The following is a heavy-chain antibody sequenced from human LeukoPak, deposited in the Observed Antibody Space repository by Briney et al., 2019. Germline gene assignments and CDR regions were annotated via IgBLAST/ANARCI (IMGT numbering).Heavy chain of an antibody. D-gene: IGHD3-3*01. CDR1: GFTFSSYW. Sequence: GGSLRLSCAASGFTFSSYWMHWVRQAPGKGLVWVSRINSDGSSTSYADSVKGRFTISRDNSKNTLYLQMNSLRAEDTAVYYCAKSGILQSFDYWGQGTLVTVSS. V-gene: IGHV3-74*01. J-gene: IGHJ4*02. CDR3: AKSGILQSFDY. CDR2: INSDGSST.